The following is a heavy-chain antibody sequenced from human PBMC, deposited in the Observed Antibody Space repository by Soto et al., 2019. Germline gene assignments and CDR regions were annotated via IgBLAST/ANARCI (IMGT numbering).Heavy chain of an antibody. Sequence: GGSLRLSCAASGFTFSSYAMSWVRQAPGKGLEWVSAISGSGGSTYYADSVKGRFTISRDNSKNTLYLQMNSLRAEDTAVYYCAKDLLSTGTTYYYYYYGMDVWGQGTTVTVSS. J-gene: IGHJ6*02. CDR3: AKDLLSTGTTYYYYYYGMDV. CDR2: ISGSGGST. CDR1: GFTFSSYA. D-gene: IGHD1-7*01. V-gene: IGHV3-23*01.